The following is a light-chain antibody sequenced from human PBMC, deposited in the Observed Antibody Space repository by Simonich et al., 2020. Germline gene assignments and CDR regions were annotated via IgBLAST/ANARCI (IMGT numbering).Light chain of an antibody. J-gene: IGKJ2*01. CDR1: QSLLHSDGKTY. Sequence: DIVMTQTPLSLSVTPGQPASISCKSSQSLLHSDGKTYLYWYLQKPGQSPQLLIYAVSSRFSGVPDRFSGSGSGTDFTLTISSLQAEDVAVYYCQQYYSTPPYTFGQGTKLEIK. CDR2: AVS. V-gene: IGKV2-29*02. CDR3: QQYYSTPPYT.